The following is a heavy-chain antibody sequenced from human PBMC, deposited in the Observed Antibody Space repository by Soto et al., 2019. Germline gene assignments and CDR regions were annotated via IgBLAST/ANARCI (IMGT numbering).Heavy chain of an antibody. CDR1: GGTFSTCA. J-gene: IGHJ6*02. CDR2: VIPIFGTP. D-gene: IGHD2-15*01. V-gene: IGHV1-69*13. CDR3: ARSQGGSSSLDIYYYYYYGMDV. Sequence: ASVKVCCKAPGGTFSTCAISWVRPAPGQGLEWMGGVIPIFGTPKYAQKFQGRVTITADESTSTGYMELRSLRSEDTAVYYCARSQGGSSSLDIYYYYYYGMDVWGQGTTVTVSS.